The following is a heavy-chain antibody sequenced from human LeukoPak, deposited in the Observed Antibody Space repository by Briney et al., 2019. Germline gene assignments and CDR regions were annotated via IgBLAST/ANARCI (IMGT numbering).Heavy chain of an antibody. V-gene: IGHV1-2*02. CDR2: INPNSGGT. J-gene: IGHJ4*02. CDR1: GYTFTGYY. Sequence: GASVKVSCKASGYTFTGYYMHWVRQAPGQGLEWMGWINPNSGGTNYAQKFQGRVTMTRDTSISTAYMELSRLRSDETAVYYCARGAYDYVWGRPVDYWGQGTLVTVSS. D-gene: IGHD3-16*01. CDR3: ARGAYDYVWGRPVDY.